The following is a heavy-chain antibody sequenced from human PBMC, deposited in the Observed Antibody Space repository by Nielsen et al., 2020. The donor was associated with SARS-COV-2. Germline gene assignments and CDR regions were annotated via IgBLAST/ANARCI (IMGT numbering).Heavy chain of an antibody. D-gene: IGHD6-13*01. Sequence: GESLKISCAASGVTLSASALHWVRQAPGKGLEWVAVISYDGNNKYYADSVKGRFTISRDNSKNTLYLQMNSLRAEDTAVYYCAKDASSSWDDFYYMDVWGKGTTVTVSS. V-gene: IGHV3-30*04. J-gene: IGHJ6*03. CDR1: GVTLSASA. CDR2: ISYDGNNK. CDR3: AKDASSSWDDFYYMDV.